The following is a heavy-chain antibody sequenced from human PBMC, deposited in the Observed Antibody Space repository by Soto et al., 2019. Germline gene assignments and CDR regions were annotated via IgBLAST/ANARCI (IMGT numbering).Heavy chain of an antibody. V-gene: IGHV1-69*06. CDR1: GGTFSSCA. Sequence: QVQLVQSGAEVKKPGSSVKVSCKASGGTFSSCAISWVRQAPGQGLEWMGGIIPIFGTANYAQKFQGRVTITADKSTSTAYMELSSLRSEDTAVYYCARNDIVVVPAAILGLYGMDVWGQGTTVTVSS. D-gene: IGHD2-2*02. CDR3: ARNDIVVVPAAILGLYGMDV. CDR2: IIPIFGTA. J-gene: IGHJ6*02.